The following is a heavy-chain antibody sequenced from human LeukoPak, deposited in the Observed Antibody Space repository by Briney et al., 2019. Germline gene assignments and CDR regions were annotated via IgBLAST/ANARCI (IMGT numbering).Heavy chain of an antibody. J-gene: IGHJ4*02. CDR2: MKPDGSTT. CDR1: GFSSRSFW. Sequence: GGSLRLSCVASGFSSRSFWVNWVRQVPGKGRMCVSRMKPDGSTTNADSVKDRFTISRDNAKRMVYLQMNSLRGEDSAVYYCARVSIGWYHFDYWGQGVLVCVSS. D-gene: IGHD6-19*01. V-gene: IGHV3-74*01. CDR3: ARVSIGWYHFDY.